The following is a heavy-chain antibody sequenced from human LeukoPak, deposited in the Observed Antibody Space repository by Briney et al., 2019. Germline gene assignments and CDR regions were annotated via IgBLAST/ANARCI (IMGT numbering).Heavy chain of an antibody. Sequence: YPSETLSLTCTVSGGSISSYYWSWIRQPPGKGLEWIGYIYHSGSTNYNPSLKSRVTISVDTSKNQFSLKLSSVTAADTAVYYCARRGYSYGYGYWGQGTLVTVSS. CDR3: ARRGYSYGYGY. J-gene: IGHJ4*02. V-gene: IGHV4-59*12. CDR2: IYHSGST. CDR1: GGSISSYY. D-gene: IGHD5-18*01.